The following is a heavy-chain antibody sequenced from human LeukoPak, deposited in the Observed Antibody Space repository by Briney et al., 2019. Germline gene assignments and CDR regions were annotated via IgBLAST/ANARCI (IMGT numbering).Heavy chain of an antibody. D-gene: IGHD2-8*01. CDR2: INHSGST. Sequence: PSETLSLTCAVYGGSFSGYYWSWIRHPPGKGLEGGGEINHSGSTNYNPSLTSRVTISVDTSKNQFSLKLSSVTAADTAVYYCASSMVYGRWFDPWGQGTLVTVSS. CDR1: GGSFSGYY. J-gene: IGHJ5*02. CDR3: ASSMVYGRWFDP. V-gene: IGHV4-34*01.